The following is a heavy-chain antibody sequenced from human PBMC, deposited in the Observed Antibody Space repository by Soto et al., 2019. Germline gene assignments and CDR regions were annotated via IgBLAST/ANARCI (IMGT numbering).Heavy chain of an antibody. D-gene: IGHD6-13*01. J-gene: IGHJ6*02. CDR2: INAGNGNT. Sequence: ASVKVSCKASGYTFTSYAMHWVRQAPGQRLEWMGWINAGNGNTKYSQKFQGRVTITRDTSASTAYMELSSLRSEDTAVYYCARDLEQQLVREYYYYYGMDVWGQGTTVTVSS. V-gene: IGHV1-3*01. CDR3: ARDLEQQLVREYYYYYGMDV. CDR1: GYTFTSYA.